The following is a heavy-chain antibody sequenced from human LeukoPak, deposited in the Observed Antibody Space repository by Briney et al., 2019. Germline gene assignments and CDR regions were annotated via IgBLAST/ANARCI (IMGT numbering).Heavy chain of an antibody. D-gene: IGHD6-13*01. CDR3: AKEGGYASSWI. V-gene: IGHV3-23*05. Sequence: GGALRLSCAASGFTFSVSVMNWVRQAPGKGLEWVSGVSSSGSNTYYAESVKGRFTISRDNHKNTVHLQMNSLRVEDTAMYYCAKEGGYASSWIWGQGILVTVSS. J-gene: IGHJ4*02. CDR2: VSSSGSNT. CDR1: GFTFSVSV.